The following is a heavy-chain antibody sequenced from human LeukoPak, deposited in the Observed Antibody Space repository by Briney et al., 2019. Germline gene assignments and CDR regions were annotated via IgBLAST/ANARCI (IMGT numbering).Heavy chain of an antibody. CDR3: ARGRLGYCSGGSCSY. CDR1: GFTFSSYW. V-gene: IGHV3-7*01. J-gene: IGHJ4*02. CDR2: IKQDGSEK. D-gene: IGHD2-15*01. Sequence: GGSLRLSCAASGFTFSSYWMSWVRQAPGKGLEWVANIKQDGSEKYYVDSVKGRFTISRDNAKNSLYLQMNSLRAEDTAVYYCARGRLGYCSGGSCSYWGQGTLVTVSS.